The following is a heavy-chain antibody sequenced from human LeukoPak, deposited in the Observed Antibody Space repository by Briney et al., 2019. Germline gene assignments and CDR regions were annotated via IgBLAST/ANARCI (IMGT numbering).Heavy chain of an antibody. CDR3: AAPTVRGAKYSFDY. CDR2: ISSSGSTI. V-gene: IGHV3-48*03. J-gene: IGHJ4*02. CDR1: GFTFSSYE. Sequence: PGGSLRLSCAASGFTFSSYEMNWVRQAPGKGLEWVSYISSSGSTIYYADSVKGRFTISRDNAKNSLYLQMNSLRAEDTAVYYCAAPTVRGAKYSFDYWGQGTLVTVSS. D-gene: IGHD3-10*01.